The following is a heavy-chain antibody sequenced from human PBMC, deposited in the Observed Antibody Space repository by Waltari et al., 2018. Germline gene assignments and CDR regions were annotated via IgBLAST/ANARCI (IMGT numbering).Heavy chain of an antibody. D-gene: IGHD6-13*01. Sequence: QVQLVESGGGVVQPGRSLRLFCAASGFTFSTFAMHWVRQAPGKGLGWVAVISSDGNTKYYADSVKGRFTISRDNSKNTLYLQVNSLRTEDTAVYYCARGPSSSNYMDYWGQGTLVTVSS. CDR3: ARGPSSSNYMDY. CDR2: ISSDGNTK. V-gene: IGHV3-30-3*01. J-gene: IGHJ4*02. CDR1: GFTFSTFA.